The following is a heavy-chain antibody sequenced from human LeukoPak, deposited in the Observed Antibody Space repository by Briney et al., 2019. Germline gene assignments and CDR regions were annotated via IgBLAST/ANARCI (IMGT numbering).Heavy chain of an antibody. Sequence: PSETLSLTCAVYGGSFSGYYWSWIRQPPGKGLEWIGEINHSGSTKYNPSLESRVTISVDTSKNQFSLKLSSVTAADTAVYYCARGPYSSSWYQPNWFDPWGQGTLVTVSS. D-gene: IGHD6-13*01. J-gene: IGHJ5*02. CDR3: ARGPYSSSWYQPNWFDP. V-gene: IGHV4-34*01. CDR1: GGSFSGYY. CDR2: INHSGST.